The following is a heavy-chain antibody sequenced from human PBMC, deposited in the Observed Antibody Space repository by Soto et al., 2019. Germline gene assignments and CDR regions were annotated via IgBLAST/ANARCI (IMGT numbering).Heavy chain of an antibody. CDR2: IWYDGSNK. Sequence: GGSLRLSCAASGFTFSSYGMHWVRQAPGKGLEWVAVIWYDGSNKYYADSVKGRFTISRDNSKNTLYLQMNSLRAEDTAVYYCAREWELELRSLFPFDPWGQGTLVTVSS. CDR1: GFTFSSYG. D-gene: IGHD1-7*01. J-gene: IGHJ5*02. V-gene: IGHV3-33*01. CDR3: AREWELELRSLFPFDP.